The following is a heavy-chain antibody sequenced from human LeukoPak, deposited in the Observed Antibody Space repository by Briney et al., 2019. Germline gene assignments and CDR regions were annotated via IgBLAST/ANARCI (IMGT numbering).Heavy chain of an antibody. V-gene: IGHV4-30-2*02. D-gene: IGHD3-9*01. CDR1: GGSISSGGYY. CDR2: IYHSGST. J-gene: IGHJ3*02. CDR3: ARGLRYFDWPLSFEI. Sequence: PSETLSLTCIVSGGSISSGGYYWSWIRQPPGKGLEWIGYIYHSGSTYYNPSLKSRVTISVDTSKNQFSLKLSSVTAADTAVYYCARGLRYFDWPLSFEIWGQGTMVTVSS.